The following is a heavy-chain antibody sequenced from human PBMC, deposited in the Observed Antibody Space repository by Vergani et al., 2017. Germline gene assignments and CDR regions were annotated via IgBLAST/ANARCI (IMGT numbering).Heavy chain of an antibody. J-gene: IGHJ4*02. CDR1: GFTFSSYA. CDR2: ISGSGGST. D-gene: IGHD3-22*01. CDR3: ARDPRYYYDSSGYSDY. V-gene: IGHV3-23*01. Sequence: EVQLLESGGGLVQPGGSLRLSCAASGFTFSSYAMSWVRQAPGKGLEWVSAISGSGGSTYYADSGKGRFAISRDNSKNTLYLQMNSLRAEDTAVYYCARDPRYYYDSSGYSDYWGQGTLVTVSS.